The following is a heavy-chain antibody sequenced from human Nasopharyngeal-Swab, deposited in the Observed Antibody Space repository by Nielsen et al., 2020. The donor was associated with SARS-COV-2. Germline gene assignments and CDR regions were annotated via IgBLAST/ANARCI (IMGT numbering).Heavy chain of an antibody. J-gene: IGHJ3*02. D-gene: IGHD3-22*01. CDR3: ARGALHYDSSGYYGVGAFDI. Sequence: ASVKVSCKVSGYTLTELSMHWVRQAPGKGLEWMGGFDPEDGETIYAQKFQGRVTITADESTSTAYMELSSLRSEDTAVYYCARGALHYDSSGYYGVGAFDIWGQGTMVTVSS. CDR1: GYTLTELS. CDR2: FDPEDGET. V-gene: IGHV1-24*01.